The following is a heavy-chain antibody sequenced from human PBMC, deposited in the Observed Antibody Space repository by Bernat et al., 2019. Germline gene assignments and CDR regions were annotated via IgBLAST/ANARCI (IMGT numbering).Heavy chain of an antibody. CDR1: GFTFSSYG. CDR2: IWYDGSNK. Sequence: QVQLVESGGGVVQPGRSLRLSCAASGFTFSSYGMHWVRQAPGKGLEWVAVIWYDGSNKYYADSVKGRFTISRDNSKNTLYLQMNSLRAEDTAVYYCARSIQSCDIWGQGTRVTVSS. CDR3: ARSIQSCDI. D-gene: IGHD4-11*01. V-gene: IGHV3-33*01. J-gene: IGHJ3*02.